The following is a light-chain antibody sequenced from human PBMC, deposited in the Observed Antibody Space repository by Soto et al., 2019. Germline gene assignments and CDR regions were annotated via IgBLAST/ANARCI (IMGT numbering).Light chain of an antibody. J-gene: IGLJ2*01. CDR2: SDN. V-gene: IGLV1-44*01. Sequence: QSVLTQPPSASGTPGQRVTISCSGSSSNIGTNTVIWYQQLPGAAPKLLIYSDNQRPSGVPDRFAGSKSGTSASLAISGLQCEDEADYYCAAWDVSLVVFGGGTKLTVL. CDR1: SSNIGTNT. CDR3: AAWDVSLVV.